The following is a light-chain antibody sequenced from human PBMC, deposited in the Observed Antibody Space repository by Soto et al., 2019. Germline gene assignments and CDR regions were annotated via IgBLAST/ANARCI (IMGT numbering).Light chain of an antibody. CDR1: QSVSSY. V-gene: IGKV3-11*01. CDR3: QQYIRWPLT. Sequence: IVFSHSPATLALPPGERATLSCRASQSVSSYLAWYQQKPGQAPRLLIYDASDRATGVPARFSGSGSGTEFTLTISSLQSEDFAVYYCQQYIRWPLTFGGGTKVDIK. J-gene: IGKJ4*01. CDR2: DAS.